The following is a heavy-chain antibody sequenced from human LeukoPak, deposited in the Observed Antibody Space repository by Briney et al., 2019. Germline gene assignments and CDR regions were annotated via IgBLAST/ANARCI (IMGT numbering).Heavy chain of an antibody. J-gene: IGHJ3*02. D-gene: IGHD3-10*01. CDR2: MNPNSGNT. Sequence: ASVKVSCKASGYTFTSYDINWVRQATGQGLEWMGWMNPNSGNTGYAQKFQGRVTMTRNTSISTAYMELSSLRSDDTAVFYCARVSRATITVPTAGRRDAFDIWGQGTMVTVSS. CDR3: ARVSRATITVPTAGRRDAFDI. V-gene: IGHV1-8*01. CDR1: GYTFTSYD.